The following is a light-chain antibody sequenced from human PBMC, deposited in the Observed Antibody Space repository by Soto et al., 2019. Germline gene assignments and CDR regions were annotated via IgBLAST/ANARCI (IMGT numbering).Light chain of an antibody. J-gene: IGKJ3*01. CDR3: QQLNSYPT. CDR1: QGISSY. V-gene: IGKV1-9*01. Sequence: IQLTQSPSPLSASVGDRVTITCRASQGISSYLAWYQQNPGKAPKLLLYAASTLQSGVPSRFSGSGSGTDFTLTISSLQPEDFATYYCQQLNSYPTFGPGTKVDIK. CDR2: AAS.